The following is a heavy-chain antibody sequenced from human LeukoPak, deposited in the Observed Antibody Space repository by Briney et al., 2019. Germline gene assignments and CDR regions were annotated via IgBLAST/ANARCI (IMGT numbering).Heavy chain of an antibody. CDR3: AKMVREFYTISYYFVY. J-gene: IGHJ4*02. CDR1: GFTFSSYA. V-gene: IGHV3-23*01. CDR2: ISGSGAGT. Sequence: PGGSLRLSCAVSGFTFSSYAMNWVRQAPGKGLEWVSGISGSGAGTYYADSVKGRFTISRDNSKNTLYLQMNSLRAEDTAVYYCAKMVREFYTISYYFVYWGQGTLVTVSS. D-gene: IGHD2-8*01.